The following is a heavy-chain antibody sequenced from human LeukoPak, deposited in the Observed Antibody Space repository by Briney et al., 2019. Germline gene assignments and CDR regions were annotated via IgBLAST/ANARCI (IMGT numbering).Heavy chain of an antibody. Sequence: SQTLSLTCTVSGGSISSGGYYWSWIRQHPGKGLEWIGYIYCSGSTYYNPSLKSRVTISVDTSKNQFSLKLSSVTAADTAVYYCARSFRVTMVRGVIITPDAFDIWGQGTMVTVSS. V-gene: IGHV4-31*03. CDR1: GGSISSGGYY. CDR3: ARSFRVTMVRGVIITPDAFDI. J-gene: IGHJ3*02. D-gene: IGHD3-10*01. CDR2: IYCSGST.